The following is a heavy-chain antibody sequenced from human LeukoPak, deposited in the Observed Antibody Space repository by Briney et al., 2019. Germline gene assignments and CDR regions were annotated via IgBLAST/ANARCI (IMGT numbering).Heavy chain of an antibody. CDR3: ARGDSEGYFDY. CDR1: GFIFSIYN. Sequence: GSLRLSCAASGFIFSIYNMNWVRQPPGKGLEWIGEINHSGSTNYNPSLKSRVTISVDTSKNQFSLKLSSVTAADTAVYYCARGDSEGYFDYWGQGTLVTVSS. D-gene: IGHD3-3*01. V-gene: IGHV4-34*01. CDR2: INHSGST. J-gene: IGHJ4*02.